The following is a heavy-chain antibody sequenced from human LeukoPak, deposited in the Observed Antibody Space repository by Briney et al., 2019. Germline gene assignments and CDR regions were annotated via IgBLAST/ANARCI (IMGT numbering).Heavy chain of an antibody. D-gene: IGHD3-10*01. Sequence: PSETLSLTCAVYGGSFSGYYWNWIRQPPGKGLEWIGEINHSGSTNYNPSLKSRVTISVDTSKNQFSLKLSSATAADTAVYYCARQGRITMVRGVIESNWFDPWGQGTLVSVSS. CDR1: GGSFSGYY. V-gene: IGHV4-34*01. CDR3: ARQGRITMVRGVIESNWFDP. CDR2: INHSGST. J-gene: IGHJ5*02.